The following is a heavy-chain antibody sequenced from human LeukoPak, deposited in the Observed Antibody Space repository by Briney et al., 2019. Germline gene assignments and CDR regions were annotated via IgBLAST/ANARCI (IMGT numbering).Heavy chain of an antibody. Sequence: GGSLRLSCAASGFTFSSYGMHWVRQAPGKGLEWVAVIWYDGSNKYYADSVKGRFTISRDNSKNTLYLQMNSLRAEDTAVYYCASPKAPFGVVTSYFDYWGQGTLVTVSS. J-gene: IGHJ4*02. D-gene: IGHD3-3*01. CDR3: ASPKAPFGVVTSYFDY. V-gene: IGHV3-33*01. CDR1: GFTFSSYG. CDR2: IWYDGSNK.